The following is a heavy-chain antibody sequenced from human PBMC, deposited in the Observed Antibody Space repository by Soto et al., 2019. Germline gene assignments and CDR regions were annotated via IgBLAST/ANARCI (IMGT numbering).Heavy chain of an antibody. J-gene: IGHJ6*02. CDR3: ASLIVAVPAAPRAGGMDV. CDR1: GYTLSSYA. V-gene: IGHV3-30-3*01. Sequence: XGSLKLSCAVSGYTLSSYAMPWVRQAPGRGLEWWAVISYDGSNKYYADSVKGRFTISRDNSKNTLYPQMNSLRAEDTAVYYCASLIVAVPAAPRAGGMDVRGQGTTVTVSS. D-gene: IGHD2-2*01. CDR2: ISYDGSNK.